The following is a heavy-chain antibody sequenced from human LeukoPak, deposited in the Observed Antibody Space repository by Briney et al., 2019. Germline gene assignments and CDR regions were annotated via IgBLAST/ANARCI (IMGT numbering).Heavy chain of an antibody. CDR3: ARPSGGTPFKRFDY. V-gene: IGHV4-34*01. Sequence: PSETLSLTCTVSGGSISSYYWTWIRQPPGKGLEWIGEIGHNGTTNYNPSLKGRVTISVDTSKNQFSLRLTSVTAADTAVYYCARPSGGTPFKRFDYWGQGTLVTVSS. CDR2: IGHNGTT. J-gene: IGHJ4*02. CDR1: GGSISSYY. D-gene: IGHD1-1*01.